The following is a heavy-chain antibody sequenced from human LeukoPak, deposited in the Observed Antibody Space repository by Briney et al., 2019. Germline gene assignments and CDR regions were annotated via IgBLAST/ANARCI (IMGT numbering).Heavy chain of an antibody. CDR1: GGSFSSYY. Sequence: SETLSLTCAVYGGSFSSYYWSWIRQPPGKGLEWIGYIYYSGSTNYNPSLKSRVTISVDTSKNQFSLKLSSVTAADTAVYYCARSVEGYCSGGSCYSYYYYYMDVWGKGTTVTVSS. CDR3: ARSVEGYCSGGSCYSYYYYYMDV. J-gene: IGHJ6*03. D-gene: IGHD2-15*01. CDR2: IYYSGST. V-gene: IGHV4-59*01.